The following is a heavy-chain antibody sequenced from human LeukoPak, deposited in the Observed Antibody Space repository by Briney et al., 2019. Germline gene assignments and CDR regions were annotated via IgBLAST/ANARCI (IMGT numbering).Heavy chain of an antibody. D-gene: IGHD3-10*01. J-gene: IGHJ4*02. CDR1: GFTFSSYA. CDR2: ISGSGGST. V-gene: IGHV3-23*01. CDR3: APGDVWFGETIDY. Sequence: SGGSLRLSCAASGFTFSSYAMSWVRQAPGKGLEWVSAISGSGGSTYYADSVKGRFTISRDNSKNTLYLQMNSLRAEDTAVYYCAPGDVWFGETIDYWGQGTLVTVSS.